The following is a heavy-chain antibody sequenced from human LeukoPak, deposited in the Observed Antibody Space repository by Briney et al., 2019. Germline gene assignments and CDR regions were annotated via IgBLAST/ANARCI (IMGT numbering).Heavy chain of an antibody. D-gene: IGHD6-13*01. CDR3: ARVSAAAPYYFDY. J-gene: IGHJ4*02. V-gene: IGHV4-59*01. CDR2: IYYSGST. Sequence: SETLSLTCTVPGGSISSYYWSWIRQPPGKGLEWIGYIYYSGSTNYNPSLKSRVTISVDTSKNQFSLKLSSVTAADTAVYYCARVSAAAPYYFDYWGQGTLGTVSS. CDR1: GGSISSYY.